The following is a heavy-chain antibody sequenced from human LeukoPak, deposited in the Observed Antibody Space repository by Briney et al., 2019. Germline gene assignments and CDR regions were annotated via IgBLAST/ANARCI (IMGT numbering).Heavy chain of an antibody. Sequence: SETLSLTCTVSGGSISSSSYYWGWIRQPPGKGLEWIGSIYYSGSTYYNPSLKSRVTISVDTSKNQFSLKLSSVTAADTAVYYCARVDTVPYYYYYYMDVWGKGTTVTVSS. D-gene: IGHD2-2*03. CDR1: GGSISSSSYY. V-gene: IGHV4-39*07. CDR3: ARVDTVPYYYYYYMDV. J-gene: IGHJ6*03. CDR2: IYYSGST.